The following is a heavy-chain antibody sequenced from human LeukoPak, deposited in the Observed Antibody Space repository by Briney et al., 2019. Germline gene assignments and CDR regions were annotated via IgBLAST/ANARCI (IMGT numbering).Heavy chain of an antibody. CDR2: ISGSGDST. V-gene: IGHV3-23*01. CDR1: GFTFSSYA. Sequence: PGGSLRLSCAASGFTFSSYAMSWVRQAPGKGLEWVSAISGSGDSTYYADSVKGRFTISRDNSKNTLYLQMNSLRAEDTAVYYCARTRYCSGGSCYHSGYYGMDVWGQGTTVTVSS. CDR3: ARTRYCSGGSCYHSGYYGMDV. J-gene: IGHJ6*02. D-gene: IGHD2-15*01.